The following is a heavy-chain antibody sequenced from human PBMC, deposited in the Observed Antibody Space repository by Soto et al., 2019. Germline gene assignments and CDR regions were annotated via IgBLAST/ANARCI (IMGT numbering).Heavy chain of an antibody. D-gene: IGHD6-19*01. CDR3: ARDRYSSGWYWYFDL. CDR1: GFTFSSCA. J-gene: IGHJ2*01. CDR2: ISYDGSNK. Sequence: GGSLRLSCAASGFTFSSCAMHWVCQAPGKGLEWVAVISYDGSNKYYADSVKGRFTISRDNSKNTLYLQMNSLRAEDTAVYYCARDRYSSGWYWYFDLWGRGTLVTVSS. V-gene: IGHV3-30-3*01.